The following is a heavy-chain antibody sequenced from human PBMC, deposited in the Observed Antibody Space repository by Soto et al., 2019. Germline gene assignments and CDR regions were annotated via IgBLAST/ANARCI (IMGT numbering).Heavy chain of an antibody. CDR3: ARGRTRDY. CDR1: GGSFSGYY. D-gene: IGHD1-7*01. Sequence: LSLTCAVYGGSFSGYYWSWIRQPPGKGLEWIGEINHSGSTNYNPSLKSRVTISVDTSKNQFSLKLSSVTAADTAVYHCARGRTRDYWGQGTLVTVSS. V-gene: IGHV4-34*01. CDR2: INHSGST. J-gene: IGHJ4*02.